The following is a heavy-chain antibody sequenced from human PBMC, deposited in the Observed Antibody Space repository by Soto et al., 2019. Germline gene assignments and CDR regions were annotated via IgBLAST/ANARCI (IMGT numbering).Heavy chain of an antibody. D-gene: IGHD3-10*01. Sequence: SETLSLTCTVSGGSISSSSYYWGWIRQPPGKGLEWIGSIYYSGSTYYNQSLKSRVTISVDTSKNQFSLKLSSVTAADTAVYYCARHAGSGSYSPPEYFQHWGQGTLVTVSS. CDR2: IYYSGST. CDR3: ARHAGSGSYSPPEYFQH. CDR1: GGSISSSSYY. J-gene: IGHJ1*01. V-gene: IGHV4-39*01.